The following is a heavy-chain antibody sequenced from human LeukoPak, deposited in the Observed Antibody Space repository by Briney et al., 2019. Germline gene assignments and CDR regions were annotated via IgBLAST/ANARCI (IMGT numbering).Heavy chain of an antibody. D-gene: IGHD7-27*01. J-gene: IGHJ4*02. V-gene: IGHV3-30*18. CDR2: ISYDGSNK. CDR3: AKDRAWGRHIDY. Sequence: GGSLRLSCAASGFTFSSYGMHWVRQAPGKGLEWVAVISYDGSNKYYADSVKGRFTISRDNSKNTLYLQMNSLRAEDTAVYYCAKDRAWGRHIDYWGQGTLVTVSS. CDR1: GFTFSSYG.